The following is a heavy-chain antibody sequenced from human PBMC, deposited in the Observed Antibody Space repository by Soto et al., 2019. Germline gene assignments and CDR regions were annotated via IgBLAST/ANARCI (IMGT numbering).Heavy chain of an antibody. V-gene: IGHV3-23*01. D-gene: IGHD3-3*01. CDR1: GFTFSSYA. Sequence: GSLRLSCAASGFTFSSYAMSWVRQAPGKGLEWVSSIYSSGDRIYYADSVKGRFTISGDNSKNTLYLQMNSLGAEDTAVYFCAKGPISPYGMDVWGQGTTVTVSS. CDR3: AKGPISPYGMDV. J-gene: IGHJ6*02. CDR2: IYSSGDRI.